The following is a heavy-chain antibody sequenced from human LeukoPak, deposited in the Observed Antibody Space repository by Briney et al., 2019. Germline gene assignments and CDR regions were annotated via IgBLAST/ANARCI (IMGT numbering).Heavy chain of an antibody. CDR3: AREAAGIRFDP. J-gene: IGHJ5*02. D-gene: IGHD6-13*01. V-gene: IGHV4-59*01. CDR1: GGSISTFY. CDR2: IYHRGSA. Sequence: SETLSLTCTVSGGSISTFYWSWIRQPPGKGLEWIGYIYHRGSATYNPSLKSRVAISLDTSKNQFSLKLSSVTAADTAVYYCAREAAGIRFDPWGQGTLVTVSS.